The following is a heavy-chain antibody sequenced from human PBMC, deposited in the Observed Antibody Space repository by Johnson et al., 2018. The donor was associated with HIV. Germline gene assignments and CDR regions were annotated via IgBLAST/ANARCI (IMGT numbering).Heavy chain of an antibody. Sequence: QMQLVESGGGLVKPGGSLRLSCAVSGFTFSDFYMSWIRQAPGKGLEWVSYISSSGGTIYYADSVKGRFTISRDNAKNSLYLQMNRLRADDTAVYYCAGGRGWVTLNACDMWGQGTLVTVSS. D-gene: IGHD4-23*01. CDR3: AGGRGWVTLNACDM. CDR1: GFTFSDFY. J-gene: IGHJ3*02. V-gene: IGHV3-11*04. CDR2: ISSSGGTI.